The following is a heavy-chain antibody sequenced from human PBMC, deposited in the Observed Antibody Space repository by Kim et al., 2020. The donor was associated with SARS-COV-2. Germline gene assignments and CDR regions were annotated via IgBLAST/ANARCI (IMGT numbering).Heavy chain of an antibody. CDR3: ARDVSDREGGYYYYYGMDV. CDR2: IIPIFGTA. D-gene: IGHD3-16*01. J-gene: IGHJ6*02. Sequence: SVKVSCKASGGTFSSYAISWVRQAPGQGLEWMGGIIPIFGTANYAQKFQGRVTITADESTSTAYMELSSLRSEDTAVYYCARDVSDREGGYYYYYGMDVWGQGTTVTVSS. V-gene: IGHV1-69*13. CDR1: GGTFSSYA.